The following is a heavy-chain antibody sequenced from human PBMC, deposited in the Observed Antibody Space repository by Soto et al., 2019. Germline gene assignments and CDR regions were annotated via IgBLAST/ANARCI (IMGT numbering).Heavy chain of an antibody. Sequence: SETLSLTCGVSGGTVASSHWWSWVRQSPSRGLEWIGNVYHTGDTNFDPSLQSRVTFSVDKSNNQFSLRLTSLTAADTAVYFCAREIVTAGGNNYFDPWGPGTLVTVSS. D-gene: IGHD2-21*02. CDR2: VYHTGDT. V-gene: IGHV4-4*02. CDR1: GGTVASSHW. J-gene: IGHJ5*02. CDR3: AREIVTAGGNNYFDP.